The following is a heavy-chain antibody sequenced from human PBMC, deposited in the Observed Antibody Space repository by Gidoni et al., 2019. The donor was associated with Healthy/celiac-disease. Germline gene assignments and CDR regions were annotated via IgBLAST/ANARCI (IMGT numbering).Heavy chain of an antibody. J-gene: IGHJ6*02. CDR2: INPNSGGT. CDR3: ARDTVTTVDYYYGMDV. CDR1: GYTFTGYY. Sequence: QVQLVQSGAEVKKPGASVTVSCKASGYTFTGYYMHWVRQAPGQGLEWMGWINPNSGGTNYAQKFQGRVTMTRDTSISTAYMELSRLRSDDTAVYYCARDTVTTVDYYYGMDVWGQGTTVTVSS. V-gene: IGHV1-2*02. D-gene: IGHD4-4*01.